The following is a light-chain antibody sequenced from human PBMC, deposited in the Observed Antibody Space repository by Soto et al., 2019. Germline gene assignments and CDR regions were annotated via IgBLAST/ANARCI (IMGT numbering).Light chain of an antibody. Sequence: DIQMTQSPSPLSXSVXXXXAXXXRASQTISSWLAWYQQKPGKAPKLLIYKASSLESGVPSRFSGSGSGTEFTLTISSLQPDDFATYYCQQYNSYSTWTFGQGTKVDIK. V-gene: IGKV1-5*03. CDR2: KAS. J-gene: IGKJ1*01. CDR3: QQYNSYSTWT. CDR1: QTISSW.